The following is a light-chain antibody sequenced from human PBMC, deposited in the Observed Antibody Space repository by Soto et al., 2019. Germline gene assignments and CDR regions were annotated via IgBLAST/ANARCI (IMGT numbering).Light chain of an antibody. J-gene: IGKJ5*01. CDR2: DAS. CDR3: QQRSNWPIT. CDR1: QSVRSSY. Sequence: IVLTQSPGALSLSPGERATLSCRASQSVRSSYLAWYQQKPGQAPRLLIYDASNRATGIPARFSGSGSGTDFTLTISSLEPEDFAIYYCQQRSNWPITFGQGTRLEIK. V-gene: IGKV3D-20*02.